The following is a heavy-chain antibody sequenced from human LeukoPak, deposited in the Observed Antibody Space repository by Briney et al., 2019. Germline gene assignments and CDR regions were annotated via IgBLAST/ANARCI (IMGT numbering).Heavy chain of an antibody. CDR3: ARDARAVAGPTLDY. J-gene: IGHJ4*02. CDR1: GGTFSSYA. Sequence: SVKVSCKASGGTFSSYAISWVRQAPGQGLEWMGGIVPIFGTANYAQKFQGRVTITADKSTSTAYMELSSLRSEDTAVYYCARDARAVAGPTLDYWGQGTLVTVSS. D-gene: IGHD6-19*01. CDR2: IVPIFGTA. V-gene: IGHV1-69*06.